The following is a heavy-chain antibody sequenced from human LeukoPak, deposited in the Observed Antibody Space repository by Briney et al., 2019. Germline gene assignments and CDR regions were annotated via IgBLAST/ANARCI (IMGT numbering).Heavy chain of an antibody. CDR3: ASLYDIVGTTVDY. V-gene: IGHV1-2*06. J-gene: IGHJ4*02. CDR2: IDPNTGGT. CDR1: GYTFTNYY. Sequence: ASVTVSCKTSGYTFTNYYIHWVRQAPGQGLEWMGRIDPNTGGTKSAKNFQGRVTMTRDTSISTAYVALSGLRSDDTAVYYCASLYDIVGTTVDYWGQGTPVTVSS. D-gene: IGHD1-26*01.